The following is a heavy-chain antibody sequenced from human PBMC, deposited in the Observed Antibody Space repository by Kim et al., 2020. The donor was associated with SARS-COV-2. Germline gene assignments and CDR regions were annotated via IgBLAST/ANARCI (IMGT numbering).Heavy chain of an antibody. V-gene: IGHV3-7*01. CDR2: IKQDGSEK. D-gene: IGHD5-18*01. CDR1: GFTFSSYW. J-gene: IGHJ4*02. CDR3: ARISRGYSYGYEDY. Sequence: GGSLRLSCAASGFTFSSYWMSWVRQAPGNGLEWVANIKQDGSEKYYVDSVKGRFTISRDNAKNSLYLQMNSLRAEDTAVYYCARISRGYSYGYEDYWGQGTLVTVSS.